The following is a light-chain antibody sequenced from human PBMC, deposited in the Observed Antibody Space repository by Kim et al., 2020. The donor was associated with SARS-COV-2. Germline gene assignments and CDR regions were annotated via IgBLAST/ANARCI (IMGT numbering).Light chain of an antibody. CDR3: QQSYSTPFT. CDR2: AAS. V-gene: IGKV1-39*01. Sequence: ASVGDRVTITCRASQSISSYLNWYQQKPGKAPKLLIYAASSLQSGVPSRFSGSGSGTDFTLTISSLQPEDFATYYCQQSYSTPFTFGGGTKVDIK. CDR1: QSISSY. J-gene: IGKJ4*01.